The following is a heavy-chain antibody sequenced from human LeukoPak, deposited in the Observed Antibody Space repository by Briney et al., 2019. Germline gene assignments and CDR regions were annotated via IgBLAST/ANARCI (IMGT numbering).Heavy chain of an antibody. Sequence: GASVKVSCKASGGTFSSYAISWVRQAPGQGLEWMGGIIPIFGTANYAQKFQGRVTITADESTSTAYMELSSLRSEDTAVYYCARERYSSYPKYYFDYWGQGTLVTVSS. CDR3: ARERYSSYPKYYFDY. CDR2: IIPIFGTA. V-gene: IGHV1-69*13. D-gene: IGHD6-13*01. CDR1: GGTFSSYA. J-gene: IGHJ4*02.